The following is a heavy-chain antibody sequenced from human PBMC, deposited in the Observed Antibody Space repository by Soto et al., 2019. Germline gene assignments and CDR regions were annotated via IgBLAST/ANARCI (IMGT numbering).Heavy chain of an antibody. CDR1: GYTFTSYG. J-gene: IGHJ5*02. Sequence: ASVKVSCKASGYTFTSYGISWVRQAPGQGLEWMGWISAYNGNTNYAQKLQGRVTMTTDTSTSTAYMELRSLRSDDTAVYYCARDPTPYCSSTSCIPNWFDPWGQGTLVTVSS. CDR3: ARDPTPYCSSTSCIPNWFDP. CDR2: ISAYNGNT. V-gene: IGHV1-18*01. D-gene: IGHD2-2*01.